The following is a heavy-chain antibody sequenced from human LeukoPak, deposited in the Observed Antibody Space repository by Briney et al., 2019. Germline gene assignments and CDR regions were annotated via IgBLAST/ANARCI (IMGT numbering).Heavy chain of an antibody. D-gene: IGHD4-17*01. CDR3: AKDPNGDYIGAFDFQR. Sequence: PGGSLRLSCAGSGFTFSNYAMIWLRQAPGKGLEWVSAITGSGGNRFYAGSVKGRFTISRDNSRNTLYLQMNSLRGDDTAVYYCAKDPNGDYIGAFDFQRWGQGTQVTVSS. V-gene: IGHV3-23*01. CDR1: GFTFSNYA. CDR2: ITGSGGNR. J-gene: IGHJ1*01.